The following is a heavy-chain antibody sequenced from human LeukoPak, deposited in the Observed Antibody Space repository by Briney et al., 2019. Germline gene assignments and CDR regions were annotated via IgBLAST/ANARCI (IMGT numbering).Heavy chain of an antibody. CDR2: INPSGGST. D-gene: IGHD3-22*01. CDR1: GYTFTSYY. J-gene: IGHJ4*02. CDR3: ARGEGIAAAQYYDSSGYLLGVDY. V-gene: IGHV1-46*01. Sequence: GASVKASCKASGYTFTSYYMHWVRQAPGQGLEWMGIINPSGGSTSYAQKFQGRVTMTRDTSTSTVYMELSSLRSEDTAVYYCARGEGIAAAQYYDSSGYLLGVDYWGQGTLVTVSS.